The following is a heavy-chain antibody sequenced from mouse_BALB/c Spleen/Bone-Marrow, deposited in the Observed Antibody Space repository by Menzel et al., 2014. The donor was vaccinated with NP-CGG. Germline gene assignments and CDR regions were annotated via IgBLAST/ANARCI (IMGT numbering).Heavy chain of an antibody. Sequence: EVQLVESGGGLVKPGGSLKLSCAASGFTFSSYAMSWVRQSPEKRLEWVAEISSGGSYTYYPDTVTGRFTISRDNAKNTLYLEMSSLRSEDTATYYCARDYYGSSYAMDYWGQGTSVTVSS. D-gene: IGHD1-1*01. CDR3: ARDYYGSSYAMDY. J-gene: IGHJ4*01. CDR1: GFTFSSYA. CDR2: ISSGGSYT. V-gene: IGHV5-9-4*01.